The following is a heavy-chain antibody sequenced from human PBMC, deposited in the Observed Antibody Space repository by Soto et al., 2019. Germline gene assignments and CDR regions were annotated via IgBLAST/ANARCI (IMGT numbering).Heavy chain of an antibody. V-gene: IGHV3-11*03. CDR3: ATGQEVRMADI. J-gene: IGHJ3*02. CDR2: ISGDSTDR. D-gene: IGHD2-15*01. CDR1: KFTVSAYY. Sequence: QVQLLESGGGLVRPGGSLRLSCTASKFTVSAYYMAWIRQAPGKGLDWISYISGDSTDRNYADSVKGRFTISRDNAKNSLSLQMSSLTVEDTAVYFCATGQEVRMADIWGQGTMVTVSS.